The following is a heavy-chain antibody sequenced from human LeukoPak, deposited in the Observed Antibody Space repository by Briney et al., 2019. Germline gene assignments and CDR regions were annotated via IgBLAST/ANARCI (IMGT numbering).Heavy chain of an antibody. Sequence: PGRSLRLSCAASGFTFSSYGMHWVRQAPGKGLEWVAVISYDGSNKYYADSVKGRFTISRDNSKNTLYLQMNSLRAEDTAVYYCASSKPRYFDYWGQGTLVTVSS. CDR2: ISYDGSNK. J-gene: IGHJ4*02. V-gene: IGHV3-30*03. CDR1: GFTFSSYG. CDR3: ASSKPRYFDY.